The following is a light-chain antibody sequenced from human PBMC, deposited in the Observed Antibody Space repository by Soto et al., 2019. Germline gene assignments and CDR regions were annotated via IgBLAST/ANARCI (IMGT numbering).Light chain of an antibody. CDR2: AAS. CDR3: LQHNTYPRT. Sequence: DIQMTQSPSSLSASVGDRVTITCRASQDIGNDLGWYQQKPGKAPKRLIYAASSLQSGVPSRFSGSGSGIEFTLPISSLQPEDFATYYCLQHNTYPRTFGQGTKVEIK. CDR1: QDIGND. V-gene: IGKV1-17*01. J-gene: IGKJ1*01.